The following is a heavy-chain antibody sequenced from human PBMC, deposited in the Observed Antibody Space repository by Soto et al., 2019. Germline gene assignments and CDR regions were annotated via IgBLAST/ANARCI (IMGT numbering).Heavy chain of an antibody. CDR3: ARGHNDILSGPDY. CDR2: IYSGGST. J-gene: IGHJ4*02. D-gene: IGHD3-9*01. CDR1: GFTVGSNY. V-gene: IGHV3-66*01. Sequence: GGSLILSCAASGFTVGSNYMSWVRQAPGKGLEWVSVIYSGGSTYYADSVKGRFTISRDNSKNTLYLQMNSLRAEDTAVYYCARGHNDILSGPDYWGQGTLVTVS.